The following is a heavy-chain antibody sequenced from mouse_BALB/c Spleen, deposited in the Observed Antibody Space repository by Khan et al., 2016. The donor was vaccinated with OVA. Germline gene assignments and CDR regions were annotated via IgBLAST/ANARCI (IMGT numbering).Heavy chain of an antibody. CDR1: GFSLTTYG. D-gene: IGHD3-2*01. J-gene: IGHJ3*01. CDR2: IWGDGST. V-gene: IGHV2-3*01. CDR3: AKDTSGFWFAY. Sequence: QVQLKESGPGLVAPSQSLSITCTVSGFSLTTYGISWVRQPPGKGLEWLGVIWGDGSTNYHSALRSRLSISKDNSKSQVILKRNSLQTDDTATYYCAKDTSGFWFAYWGQGTLVTVSA.